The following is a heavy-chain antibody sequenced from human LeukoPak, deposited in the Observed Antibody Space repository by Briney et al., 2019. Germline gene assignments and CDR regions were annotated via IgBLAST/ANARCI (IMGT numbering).Heavy chain of an antibody. V-gene: IGHV4-34*01. CDR3: ARTWLLRYFSRSYYMDV. J-gene: IGHJ6*03. Sequence: SETLSLTCAVYGGSFSGYYWSWIRQPPGKGLEWIGEINHSGSTNYNPSLKSRVTISVDTSKNQFSLKLSSVTAADTAVYYCARTWLLRYFSRSYYMDVWGKGTTVTISS. CDR2: INHSGST. D-gene: IGHD3-9*01. CDR1: GGSFSGYY.